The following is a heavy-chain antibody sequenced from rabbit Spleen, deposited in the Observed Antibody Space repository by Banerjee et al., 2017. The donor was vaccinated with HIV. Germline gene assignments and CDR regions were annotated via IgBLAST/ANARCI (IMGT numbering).Heavy chain of an antibody. CDR3: ARDTGSSFSSYGMDL. D-gene: IGHD8-1*01. Sequence: QSLEESGGGLVQPEGSLALTCKASGFSFSSSDYICWVRQAPGKGLEWISCIAGSSSGFTYSATWVKGRFTCSKTSSTTVTLQMTSLTVADTATYFCARDTGSSFSSYGMDLWGPGTLVTVS. CDR2: IAGSSSGFT. J-gene: IGHJ6*01. V-gene: IGHV1S40*01. CDR1: GFSFSSSDY.